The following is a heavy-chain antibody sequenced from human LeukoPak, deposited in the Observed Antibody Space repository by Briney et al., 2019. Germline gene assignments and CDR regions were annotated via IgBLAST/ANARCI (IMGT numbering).Heavy chain of an antibody. CDR1: GFTFSDYW. J-gene: IGHJ4*02. CDR3: ARAGAYHFDN. V-gene: IGHV3-74*01. D-gene: IGHD3-16*01. Sequence: GGSLRLSCAASGFTFSDYWMHWVRQAPGKGLVWVSIINTNTRGTYYADSVKGRFTISRDNAKNTLYLQMNSLRAEDTAVYYCARAGAYHFDNWGQGTLVTVSS. CDR2: INTNTRGT.